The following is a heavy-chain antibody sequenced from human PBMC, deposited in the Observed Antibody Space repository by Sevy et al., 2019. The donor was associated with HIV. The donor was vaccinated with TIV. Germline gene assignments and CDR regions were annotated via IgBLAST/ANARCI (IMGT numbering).Heavy chain of an antibody. Sequence: GGSLRLSCAASGFTFNSYWMSWVRQAPGKGLEWVANIKQDGSEKYYVDSVKDRFTITRDNSQNSLVLEMNTLRAEDTAVYYCAKEGSPYDTYYYYYGMDVWGQGTTVTVSS. CDR1: GFTFNSYW. J-gene: IGHJ6*02. CDR2: IKQDGSEK. CDR3: AKEGSPYDTYYYYYGMDV. D-gene: IGHD5-12*01. V-gene: IGHV3-7*01.